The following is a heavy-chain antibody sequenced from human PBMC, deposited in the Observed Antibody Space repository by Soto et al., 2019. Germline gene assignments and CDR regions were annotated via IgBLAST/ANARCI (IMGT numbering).Heavy chain of an antibody. D-gene: IGHD3-9*01. CDR3: ARHQGNYDILTGYDYYYYYYMDV. J-gene: IGHJ6*03. V-gene: IGHV4-59*08. CDR2: IYYSGST. CDR1: GGSISSYY. Sequence: SETLSLTCTVSGGSISSYYWSWIRQPPGKGLEWIGYIYYSGSTNYNPSLKSRVTISVETSKNQFSLKLSSVTAADTAVYYCARHQGNYDILTGYDYYYYYYMDVWGKGTTVTVSS.